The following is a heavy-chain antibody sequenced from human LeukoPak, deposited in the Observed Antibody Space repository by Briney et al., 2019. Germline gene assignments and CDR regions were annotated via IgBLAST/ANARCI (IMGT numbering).Heavy chain of an antibody. CDR2: IYYSGST. CDR3: ARGGRGSSWYRSGDWFDP. CDR1: GGSISSYY. Sequence: SETLSLTCTVSGGSISSYYWSWIRQPPGKGLEWIGYIYYSGSTNYNPTLKSRVTISVDTSKNQFSLKLSSVTAADTAVYYCARGGRGSSWYRSGDWFDPWGQGTLVTVSS. D-gene: IGHD6-13*01. J-gene: IGHJ5*02. V-gene: IGHV4-59*01.